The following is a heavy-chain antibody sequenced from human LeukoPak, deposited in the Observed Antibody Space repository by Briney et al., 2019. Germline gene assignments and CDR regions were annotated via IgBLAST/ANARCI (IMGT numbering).Heavy chain of an antibody. Sequence: PGGSLRLSCAASGFTFTNYWMIWVRQAPGKGLEWVANINEDGSEKYYVGSVEGRFTISRDNAKNSVFLQMNSLRADDTAMYYCASSSYSCSSSWGQGTPVTVSS. J-gene: IGHJ5*02. D-gene: IGHD6-6*01. CDR2: INEDGSEK. CDR1: GFTFTNYW. CDR3: ASSSYSCSSS. V-gene: IGHV3-7*01.